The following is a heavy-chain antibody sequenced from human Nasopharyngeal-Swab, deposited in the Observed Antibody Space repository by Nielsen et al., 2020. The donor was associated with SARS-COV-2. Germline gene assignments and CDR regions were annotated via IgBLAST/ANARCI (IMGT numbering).Heavy chain of an antibody. CDR2: IYYSGST. D-gene: IGHD3-22*01. V-gene: IGHV4-59*08. J-gene: IGHJ4*01. CDR3: ARLYYDSSGYYYGR. CDR1: GGSISSYY. Sequence: SETLSLTCTVSGGSISSYYWGWIRQPPGKGLEWIGYIYYSGSTNYNPSLKSRVTISVDTSKNQFSLKLSSVTAADTAVYYCARLYYDSSGYYYGRWGHGTLVTVSS.